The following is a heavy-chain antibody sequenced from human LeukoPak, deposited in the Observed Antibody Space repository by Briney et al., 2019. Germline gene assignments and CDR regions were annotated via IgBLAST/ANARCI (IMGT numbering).Heavy chain of an antibody. CDR3: ARLEIAAAGNRWFDP. Sequence: PSETLSLTCTVSGGSISSYYWSWIRQPPGKGLEWIGYIYYSGSTSYNPSLKSRVTISVDTSKNQFSLKLSSVTAADTAVYYCARLEIAAAGNRWFDPWGQGTLVTVSS. D-gene: IGHD6-13*01. CDR2: IYYSGST. V-gene: IGHV4-59*12. CDR1: GGSISSYY. J-gene: IGHJ5*02.